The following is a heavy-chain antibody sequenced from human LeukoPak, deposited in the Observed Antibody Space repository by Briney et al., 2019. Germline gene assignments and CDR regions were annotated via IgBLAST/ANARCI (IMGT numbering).Heavy chain of an antibody. J-gene: IGHJ1*01. V-gene: IGHV4-34*01. CDR3: ACRFPSGPFRH. CDR2: INHSGST. Sequence: LETLSLTCAVYGGSFSGYYWSWIRQPPGKGLEWIGEINHSGSTNYNPSLKSRVTISVDTSKNQFSLKLSSVTAADTAVYYCACRFPSGPFRHWGQGTLVTVSS. CDR1: GGSFSGYY. D-gene: IGHD3-10*01.